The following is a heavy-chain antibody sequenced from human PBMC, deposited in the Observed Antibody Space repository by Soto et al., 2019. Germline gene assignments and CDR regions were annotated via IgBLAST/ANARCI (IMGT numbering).Heavy chain of an antibody. CDR2: IDYRGNT. D-gene: IGHD1-7*01. CDR3: ARGGTSSGRAVAGYFLY. J-gene: IGHJ1*01. Sequence: SSETLSLTCSVSAGSVSGSSHYWNWIRQTPGKGLEWIGYIDYRGNTNYNPSLKSRVTISVDTSKTQFSLKLRSVTAADTAIYYCARGGTSSGRAVAGYFLYWGQGTQVTVSS. CDR1: AGSVSGSSHY. V-gene: IGHV4-61*01.